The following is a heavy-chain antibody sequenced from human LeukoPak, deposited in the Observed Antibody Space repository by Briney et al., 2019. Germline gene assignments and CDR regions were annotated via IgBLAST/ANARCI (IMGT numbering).Heavy chain of an antibody. D-gene: IGHD3-3*02. CDR3: ARGAFSFPDAFDI. CDR1: GDSISSSSYY. J-gene: IGHJ3*02. V-gene: IGHV4-39*01. Sequence: PTETLSLTCAASGDSISSSSYYWGWIRQPPGKGLEWIWSIYYSGSTYYNPSLNSRVTISVDTSKNQFSLKLSSVTAADTAVYHCARGAFSFPDAFDIWGPGTMVTVSS. CDR2: IYYSGST.